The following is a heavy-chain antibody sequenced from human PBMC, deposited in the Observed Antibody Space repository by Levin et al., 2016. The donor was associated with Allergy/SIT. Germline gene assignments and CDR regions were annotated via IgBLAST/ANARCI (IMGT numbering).Heavy chain of an antibody. D-gene: IGHD3-3*01. J-gene: IGHJ6*02. Sequence: WVRQAPGQGLEWMGIINPSGGSTSYAQKFQGRVTMTRDTSTSTVYMELSSLRSEDTAVYYCARPGFWSGRRAGYGMDVWGQGTTVTVSS. CDR3: ARPGFWSGRRAGYGMDV. V-gene: IGHV1-46*01. CDR2: INPSGGST.